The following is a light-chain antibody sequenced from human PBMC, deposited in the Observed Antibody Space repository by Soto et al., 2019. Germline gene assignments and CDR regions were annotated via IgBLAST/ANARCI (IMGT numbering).Light chain of an antibody. Sequence: IVMTQSPVTLSMSPGDRATLSCRASQNVATNVAWYQQKPGQAPRLLIYGASIRATGVPARFSGSGSGTEFTLTIDSLQSEDCAAVYCHQATSGLRTFGRGTRVEV. V-gene: IGKV3-15*01. CDR3: HQATSGLRT. CDR1: QNVATN. CDR2: GAS. J-gene: IGKJ1*01.